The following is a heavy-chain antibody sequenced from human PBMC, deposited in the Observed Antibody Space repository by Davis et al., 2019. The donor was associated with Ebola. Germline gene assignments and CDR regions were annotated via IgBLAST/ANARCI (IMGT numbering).Heavy chain of an antibody. Sequence: PGGSLRLSCAASGFTFSRYWMHWVRQAPGKRLVYVSRISSDGGITSYADSVNGRFTISRDNAKSTLYLQMNSLTAEDTAEYYCVRTTYGAPEYWGQGTLVTVSS. D-gene: IGHD4-17*01. CDR3: VRTTYGAPEY. J-gene: IGHJ4*02. CDR1: GFTFSRYW. V-gene: IGHV3-74*01. CDR2: ISSDGGIT.